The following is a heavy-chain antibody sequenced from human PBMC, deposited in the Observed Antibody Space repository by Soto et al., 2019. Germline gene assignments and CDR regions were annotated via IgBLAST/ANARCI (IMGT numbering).Heavy chain of an antibody. CDR3: ARDGGVDTAMVTDWFDP. D-gene: IGHD5-18*01. V-gene: IGHV1-46*01. CDR1: GYTFTSYY. CDR2: INPSGGST. Sequence: ASVKVSCKASGYTFTSYYIHWVRQAPGQGLEWMGIINPSGGSTSYAQKFQGRVTMTRDTSTSTVYMELSSLRSEDTAVYYCARDGGVDTAMVTDWFDPWGQGTLVTVSS. J-gene: IGHJ5*02.